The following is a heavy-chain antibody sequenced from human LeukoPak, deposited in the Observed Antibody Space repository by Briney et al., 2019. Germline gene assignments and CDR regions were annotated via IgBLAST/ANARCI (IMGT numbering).Heavy chain of an antibody. V-gene: IGHV4-59*05. CDR3: ARTSIVVVPAAKGDYYYGMDV. CDR1: RFTFSSYE. J-gene: IGHJ6*02. CDR2: IYYSGST. D-gene: IGHD2-2*01. Sequence: PGGSLRLSCAASRFTFSSYEMNWVRQPPGKGLEWIGSIYYSGSTYYNPSLKSRVTISVDTSKNQFSLKLSSVTAADTAVYYCARTSIVVVPAAKGDYYYGMDVWGQGTTVTVSS.